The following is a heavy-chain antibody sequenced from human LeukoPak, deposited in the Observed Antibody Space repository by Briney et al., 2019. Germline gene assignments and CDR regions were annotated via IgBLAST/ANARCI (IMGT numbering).Heavy chain of an antibody. CDR3: AREVRHSYGLDAFDI. V-gene: IGHV4-4*07. D-gene: IGHD5-18*01. CDR1: GGSISSYY. J-gene: IGHJ3*02. CDR2: IYSRGTT. Sequence: SETLSLTCTVSGGSISSYYWSWIRQSAGKGLEWIGRIYSRGTTNYNPSLKSRVTMSVDTSKNQFSLKVSSVTAADTAVYYCAREVRHSYGLDAFDIGGQGTMVTVSS.